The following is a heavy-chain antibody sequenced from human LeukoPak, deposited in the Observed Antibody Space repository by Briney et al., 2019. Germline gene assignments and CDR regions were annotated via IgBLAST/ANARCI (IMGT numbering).Heavy chain of an antibody. Sequence: GGSLRLSCAASGFTFSSYAMSWVRQAPGKGLEWVSAISGSGSSTYYADSVRGRFTISRDDSKNMVYLQMNSLRVEDTARYCVREAGYCASVCLKSNWFDPWGQGTLVTVSS. V-gene: IGHV3-23*01. CDR2: ISGSGSST. D-gene: IGHD2-21*02. J-gene: IGHJ5*02. CDR1: GFTFSSYA. CDR3: REAGYCASVCLKSNWFDP.